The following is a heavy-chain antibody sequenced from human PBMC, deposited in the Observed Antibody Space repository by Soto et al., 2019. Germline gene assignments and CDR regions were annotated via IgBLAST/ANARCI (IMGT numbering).Heavy chain of an antibody. D-gene: IGHD1-7*01. J-gene: IGHJ4*02. CDR2: ISSYNGNT. CDR3: ARGETGTTPFDY. Sequence: QVQLVQSGAEVKKPGASVRVSCKASGYTFTNYGFSWVRQAPGQGLEWMGWISSYNGNTNYAQNLRGRVTMTTDTSANTAYMELRSLRSDDTAVYYCARGETGTTPFDYWGQGTLVTVSS. CDR1: GYTFTNYG. V-gene: IGHV1-18*01.